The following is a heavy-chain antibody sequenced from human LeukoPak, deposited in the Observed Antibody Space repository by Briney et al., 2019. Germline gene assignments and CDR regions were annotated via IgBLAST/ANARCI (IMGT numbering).Heavy chain of an antibody. CDR1: GGSISSYY. J-gene: IGHJ5*02. CDR2: INHSGST. D-gene: IGHD2-2*01. CDR3: ARGIVVVPAAMFRRFDP. Sequence: SETLSLTCTVSGGSISSYYWSWIRQPPGKGLEWIGEINHSGSTSYNPSLKSRVTISVDTSKNQFSPKLSSVTAADTAVYYCARGIVVVPAAMFRRFDPWGQGTLVTVSS. V-gene: IGHV4-34*01.